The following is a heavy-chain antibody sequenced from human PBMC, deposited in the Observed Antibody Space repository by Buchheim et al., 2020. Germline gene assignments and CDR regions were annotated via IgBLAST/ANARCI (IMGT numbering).Heavy chain of an antibody. J-gene: IGHJ5*02. CDR2: ISGSGGST. V-gene: IGHV3-23*01. D-gene: IGHD6-13*01. Sequence: EVQLLESGGGLVQPGGSLRLSCAASGFTFSSHAMSWVRQAPGKGLEWVSAISGSGGSTYYADSVKGRFTISRDNSKNTLYLQMNSLRAEDTAVYYCAKGDGSSWYWGMNWFDPWGQGTL. CDR1: GFTFSSHA. CDR3: AKGDGSSWYWGMNWFDP.